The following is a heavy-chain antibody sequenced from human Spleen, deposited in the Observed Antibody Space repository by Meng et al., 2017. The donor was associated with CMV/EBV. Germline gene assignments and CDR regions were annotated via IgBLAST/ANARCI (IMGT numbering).Heavy chain of an antibody. V-gene: IGHV1-2*02. D-gene: IGHD3-3*01. Sequence: ASVKVSCKASGDTFNRYYFSWVRQAPGQGLEWMGWINPNSGGTKYAQKFQGRVTMTRDTSISTAYMELSRLRSDDTAVYYCAGDRDDCWSGYVAYWGQGTLVTVSS. CDR1: GDTFNRYY. J-gene: IGHJ4*02. CDR3: AGDRDDCWSGYVAY. CDR2: INPNSGGT.